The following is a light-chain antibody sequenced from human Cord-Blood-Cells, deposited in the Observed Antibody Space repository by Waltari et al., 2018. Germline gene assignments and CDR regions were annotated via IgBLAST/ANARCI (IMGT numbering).Light chain of an antibody. Sequence: EMVLTQSPATLSFSPGARATLACRASQSVGSYLAWYQQKPGQARRLLNYDASNRATGIPARISGSGAATDFTLTISSLEPVDFAVYYCQQRSNWPSLTLGGGTRVEIK. J-gene: IGKJ4*01. V-gene: IGKV3-11*01. CDR1: QSVGSY. CDR3: QQRSNWPSLT. CDR2: DAS.